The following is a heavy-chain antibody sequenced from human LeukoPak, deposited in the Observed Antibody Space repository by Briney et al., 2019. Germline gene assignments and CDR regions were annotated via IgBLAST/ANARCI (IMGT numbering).Heavy chain of an antibody. Sequence: GGSLRLSCAASGFTFSSYAMHWVRKAPGKGLEWVAVISYDGSNKYYADSVKGRFTISRDNSKNTLYLQMNSLRAEDTAVYYCSRYCSSTSCYYYYYYYGMDVWGQGTTVTVSS. CDR1: GFTFSSYA. J-gene: IGHJ6*02. CDR3: SRYCSSTSCYYYYYYYGMDV. V-gene: IGHV3-30-3*01. CDR2: ISYDGSNK. D-gene: IGHD2-2*01.